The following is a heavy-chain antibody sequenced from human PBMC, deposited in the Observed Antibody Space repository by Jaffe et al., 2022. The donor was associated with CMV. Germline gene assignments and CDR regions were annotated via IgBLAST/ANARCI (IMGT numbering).Heavy chain of an antibody. V-gene: IGHV3-15*01. Sequence: EVQLVESGGGLVKPGGSLRLSCAASGLTFTNAWLSWVRQAPGKGLEWVGRIKGKTDAGTTDYAAPMKGRFTMSRDDSKNTVYLQMNSLKIEDTAVYFCTTESGYNWEACWGQGTLVIVSS. J-gene: IGHJ4*02. D-gene: IGHD5-12*01. CDR2: IKGKTDAGTT. CDR3: TTESGYNWEAC. CDR1: GLTFTNAW.